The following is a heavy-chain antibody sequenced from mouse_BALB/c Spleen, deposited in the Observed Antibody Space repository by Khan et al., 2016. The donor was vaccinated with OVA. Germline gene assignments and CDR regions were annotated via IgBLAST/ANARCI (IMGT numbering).Heavy chain of an antibody. D-gene: IGHD1-2*01. CDR3: ARTARIKY. CDR2: ISYSGST. CDR1: GYSITSGYG. V-gene: IGHV3-2*02. Sequence: EVQLQESGPGLVKPSQSLSLTCTVTGYSITSGYGWNWIRQFPGHKLEWMGYISYSGSTNYNPSLKSRISITRDTSKNQFFLQLNAVTTEDTATYYCARTARIKYWGQGTTPTVSS. J-gene: IGHJ2*01.